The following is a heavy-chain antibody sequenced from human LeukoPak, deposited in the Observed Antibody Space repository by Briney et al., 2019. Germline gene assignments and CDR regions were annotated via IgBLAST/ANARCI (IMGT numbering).Heavy chain of an antibody. CDR2: IKQDGSEK. V-gene: IGHV3-7*05. J-gene: IGHJ5*02. CDR1: GFTFSNYG. CDR3: ARGHVWFDP. Sequence: PGGSLRLSCAASGFTFSNYGMTWVRQAPGKGLEWVANIKQDGSEKYYVDSVKGRFTISRDNAKNSLYLQMNSLRAEDMAAYYCARGHVWFDPWGQGTLVTVSS.